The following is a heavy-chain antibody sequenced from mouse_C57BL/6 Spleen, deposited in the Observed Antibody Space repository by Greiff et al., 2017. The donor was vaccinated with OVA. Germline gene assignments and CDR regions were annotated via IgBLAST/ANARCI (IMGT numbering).Heavy chain of an antibody. V-gene: IGHV1-69*01. CDR1: GYTFTSYW. Sequence: VQLQQPGAELVMPGASVKLSCKASGYTFTSYWMHWVKQRPGQGLEWIGEIDPSDSYTNYNQKFKGKSTLTVDKSSSTAYMQLSSLTSEDSAVYYCARGRPYAMGYWGQGTSVTVSS. D-gene: IGHD1-1*01. J-gene: IGHJ4*01. CDR3: ARGRPYAMGY. CDR2: IDPSDSYT.